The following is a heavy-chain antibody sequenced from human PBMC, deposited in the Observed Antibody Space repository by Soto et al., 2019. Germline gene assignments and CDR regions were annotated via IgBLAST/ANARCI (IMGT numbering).Heavy chain of an antibody. CDR2: IYYSGST. Sequence: SETLSLTCTVPGGSISSGGYYWSWIRQHPGKGLEWIGYIYYSGSTYYNPSLKSRVTISVDTSKNQFSLKLSSVTAADTAVYYCARVLRYFDWHGGAFDIWGQGTMVTVSS. CDR3: ARVLRYFDWHGGAFDI. V-gene: IGHV4-31*03. CDR1: GGSISSGGYY. D-gene: IGHD3-9*01. J-gene: IGHJ3*02.